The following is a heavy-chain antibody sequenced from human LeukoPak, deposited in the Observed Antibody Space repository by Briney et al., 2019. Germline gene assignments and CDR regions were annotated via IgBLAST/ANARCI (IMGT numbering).Heavy chain of an antibody. CDR1: DSPISSYY. J-gene: IGHJ4*02. D-gene: IGHD3-10*01. CDR2: IFLSGST. CDR3: ARTEYYFDH. V-gene: IGHV4-59*07. Sequence: SHTLSPTCTLPDSPISSYYWSWIRPPPGKGLEWIGYIFLSGSTKYNPSLQSRVTISIDTSKSQFSLRLNSVTAADTAVYYCARTEYYFDHWGRGTLVTVSS.